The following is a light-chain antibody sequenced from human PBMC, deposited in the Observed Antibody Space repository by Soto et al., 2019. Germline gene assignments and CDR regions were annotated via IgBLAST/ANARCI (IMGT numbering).Light chain of an antibody. Sequence: EIVMTQSPATLSVSPGERATLSCRASQSVSSNLAWYQQKAGQAPRLLIYGASSRATGIPDRFSGSGSGTDFTLTISRLEPEDFAVYYCQQYGSSPLTFGGGTKVDI. CDR1: QSVSSN. V-gene: IGKV3-20*01. CDR3: QQYGSSPLT. CDR2: GAS. J-gene: IGKJ4*01.